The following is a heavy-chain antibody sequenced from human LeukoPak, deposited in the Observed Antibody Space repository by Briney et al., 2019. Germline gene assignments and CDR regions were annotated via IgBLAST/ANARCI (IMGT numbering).Heavy chain of an antibody. D-gene: IGHD5-18*01. CDR3: ATVKFLDTAMSNWFDP. CDR1: GYTLTELS. CDR2: FDPEDGET. Sequence: ASVKVSCEVSGYTLTELSMHWVRQAPGKGLEWMGGFDPEDGETIYAQKFQGRVTMTEDTSTDTAYMELSSLRSEDTAVYYCATVKFLDTAMSNWFDPWGQGTLVTVSS. J-gene: IGHJ5*02. V-gene: IGHV1-24*01.